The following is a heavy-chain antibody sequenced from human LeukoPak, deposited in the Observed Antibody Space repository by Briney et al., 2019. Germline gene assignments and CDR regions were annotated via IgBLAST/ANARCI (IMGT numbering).Heavy chain of an antibody. Sequence: GGSLRLSCAASGFSFSSYAMHWVRQAPGKGLEYVSAISSNGGSTYYANSVKGRFTISRDNSKNTLYLQMGSLRAEDMAVYYCARMTTVTSIDYWGQGTLVTVSS. V-gene: IGHV3-64*01. CDR3: ARMTTVTSIDY. D-gene: IGHD4-17*01. CDR1: GFSFSSYA. J-gene: IGHJ4*02. CDR2: ISSNGGST.